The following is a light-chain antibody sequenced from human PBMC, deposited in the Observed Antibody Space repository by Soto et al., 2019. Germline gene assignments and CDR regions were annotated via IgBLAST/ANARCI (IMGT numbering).Light chain of an antibody. CDR3: QQYGSSPRLFT. V-gene: IGKV3-20*01. CDR1: QTVSSNY. J-gene: IGKJ3*01. Sequence: EVVLTQSPGTLSLSPGERATLSCRAGQTVSSNYLAWYQQKPDQAPRLLIYGASSRATGVPDRFSGSGSGTDFTLTISRLEPEDFAVYYCQQYGSSPRLFTFGPGTKVDV. CDR2: GAS.